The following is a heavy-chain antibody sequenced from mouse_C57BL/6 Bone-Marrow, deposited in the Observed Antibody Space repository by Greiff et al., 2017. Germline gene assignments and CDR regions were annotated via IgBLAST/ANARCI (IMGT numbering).Heavy chain of an antibody. CDR1: GYTFTDYY. D-gene: IGHD1-1*01. CDR3: ARSLPITTVVAPNFDV. J-gene: IGHJ1*03. V-gene: IGHV1-26*01. CDR2: INPNNGGT. Sequence: EVQLQQSGPELVKPGASVKISCKASGYTFTDYYMNWVKQSHGKSLEWIGDINPNNGGTSYNQKFKGKATLTVDKSSSTAYMELRSLTSEASAVYSCARSLPITTVVAPNFDVWGTGTTVTVSA.